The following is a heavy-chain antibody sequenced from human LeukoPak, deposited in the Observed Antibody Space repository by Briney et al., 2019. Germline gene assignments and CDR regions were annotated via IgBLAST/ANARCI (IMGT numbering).Heavy chain of an antibody. CDR1: GFTFGDNA. Sequence: GGSLRLSCAGTGFTFGDNAMHWVRQGPGKGLEWVTAISYDGSNKYYADSVKGRFTISRDNSKNTLYVQMNSLRAEDTAVYYCAKEGYSRGYYSYYYMDVWGKGTTVTVSS. CDR2: ISYDGSNK. CDR3: AKEGYSRGYYSYYYMDV. V-gene: IGHV3-30*04. J-gene: IGHJ6*03. D-gene: IGHD6-13*01.